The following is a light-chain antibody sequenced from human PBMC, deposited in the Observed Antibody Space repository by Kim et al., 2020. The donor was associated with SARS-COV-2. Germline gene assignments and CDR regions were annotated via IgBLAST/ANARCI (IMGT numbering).Light chain of an antibody. V-gene: IGLV3-19*01. CDR3: NSRDSSGNHLV. CDR2: GKN. J-gene: IGLJ2*01. CDR1: SLRSYY. Sequence: WGQPVRITCQGDSLRSYYASWYQQKPGQAPVLVIYGKNNRPSGIPDRFSGSSSGNTASLTITGAQAEDEADYYCNSRDSSGNHLVFGGGTQLTVL.